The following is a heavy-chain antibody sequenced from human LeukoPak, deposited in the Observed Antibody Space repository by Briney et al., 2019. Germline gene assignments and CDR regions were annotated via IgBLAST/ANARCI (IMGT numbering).Heavy chain of an antibody. D-gene: IGHD3-3*01. CDR2: IRSKAYGGTT. CDR3: TRGTTVLRFLEWSGAYYMDV. J-gene: IGHJ6*03. V-gene: IGHV3-49*04. Sequence: PGGSLRLSCTASGFTFGDYAMSWVRQGPGKGLEWVGLIRSKAYGGTTENAASVKGRFTISRDDSKSIAYLQMNSLKTEDTAVYYCTRGTTVLRFLEWSGAYYMDVWGKGTTVTVSS. CDR1: GFTFGDYA.